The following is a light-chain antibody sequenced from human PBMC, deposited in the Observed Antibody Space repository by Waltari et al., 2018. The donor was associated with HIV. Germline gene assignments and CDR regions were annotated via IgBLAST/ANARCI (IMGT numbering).Light chain of an antibody. CDR2: DVS. V-gene: IGLV2-23*02. J-gene: IGLJ1*01. CDR1: SSDVGGYNY. Sequence: QSALTQPASVSGSPGQSITISCTGTSSDVGGYNYVSWYQQHPGKAPKLMIYDVSKRPSGVSNRFSGSKSGNTASLTISGLQAEDEADYYCCSYAGSSTGYVFGTGTKVTVL. CDR3: CSYAGSSTGYV.